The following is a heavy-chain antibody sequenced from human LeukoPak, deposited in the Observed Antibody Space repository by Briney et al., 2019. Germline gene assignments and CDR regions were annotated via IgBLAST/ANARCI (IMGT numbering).Heavy chain of an antibody. V-gene: IGHV1-69*05. CDR3: ARGRRDCSSTSCYSSPLYYYYMDV. CDR2: IIPIFGTA. Sequence: SVKVSCKASGGTFSSYAISWVRQAPGQGLEWMGGIIPIFGTANYAQKFQGRVTITTDESTSTAYMELSSLRSEDTAVYYRARGRRDCSSTSCYSSPLYYYYMDVWGKGTTVTVSS. D-gene: IGHD2-2*01. CDR1: GGTFSSYA. J-gene: IGHJ6*03.